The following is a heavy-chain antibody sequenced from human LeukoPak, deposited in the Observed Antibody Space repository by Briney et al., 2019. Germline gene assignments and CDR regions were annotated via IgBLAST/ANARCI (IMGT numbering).Heavy chain of an antibody. J-gene: IGHJ4*02. V-gene: IGHV5-51*01. CDR1: GYSFTSYW. CDR2: IYPGDSDT. CDR3: ARQAYGDYVPSPYYFDY. Sequence: GESLKISCKGSGYSFTSYWIGWVRQMPGKGLEWMGIIYPGDSDTRYSPSFQGQVTISADKSISTAYLQWSSLKASGTAMYYCARQAYGDYVPSPYYFDYWGQGTLVTVSS. D-gene: IGHD4-17*01.